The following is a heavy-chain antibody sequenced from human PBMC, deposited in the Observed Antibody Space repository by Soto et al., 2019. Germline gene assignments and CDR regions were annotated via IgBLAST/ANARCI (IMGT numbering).Heavy chain of an antibody. CDR1: GYRFSTYW. CDR2: IYPGDSDT. J-gene: IGHJ4*02. V-gene: IGHV5-51*01. Sequence: GESLKISCKASGYRFSTYWIGWVRQRPGKGPEWMAIIYPGDSDTRENPSFQGQVTISADKSSNTVHLQWRSLKASDTAIYYCARLGGIVDTGTWIQWGQGTPGT. CDR3: ARLGGIVDTGTWIQ. D-gene: IGHD1-26*01.